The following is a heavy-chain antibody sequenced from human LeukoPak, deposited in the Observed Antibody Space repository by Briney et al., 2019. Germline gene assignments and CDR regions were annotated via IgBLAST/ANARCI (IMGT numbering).Heavy chain of an antibody. Sequence: SETPSLTCTVSGGSISSYYWSWIRQPPGKGLEWIGYIYYSGSTNYNPSLKSRVTISVDTSKNQFSLKLSSVTAADTAVYYCARPRITGTTDAFDIWGQGTMVTVSS. CDR2: IYYSGST. V-gene: IGHV4-59*08. CDR1: GGSISSYY. CDR3: ARPRITGTTDAFDI. J-gene: IGHJ3*02. D-gene: IGHD1-20*01.